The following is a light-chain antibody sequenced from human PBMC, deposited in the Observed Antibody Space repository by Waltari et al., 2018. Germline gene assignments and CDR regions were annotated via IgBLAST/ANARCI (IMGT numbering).Light chain of an antibody. CDR1: KLSSQY. CDR3: QSAHPNTGVV. Sequence: SSELTQPPSVSVSPGQTARIPCSGDKLSSQYVYWYQQKPGQTPIILIRKDTERPSGVPERFSGSTSGTTVTLTITGVQPEDEADHYCQSAHPNTGVVFGGGTKLTVL. J-gene: IGLJ2*01. CDR2: KDT. V-gene: IGLV3-25*03.